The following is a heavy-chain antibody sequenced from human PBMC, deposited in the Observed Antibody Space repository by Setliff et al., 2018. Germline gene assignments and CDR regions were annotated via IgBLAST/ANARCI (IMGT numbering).Heavy chain of an antibody. CDR3: ARAQVVFAISAPVWYFDP. J-gene: IGHJ5*02. CDR1: GGSISSATSY. V-gene: IGHV4-61*02. CDR2: IYAIRST. Sequence: SETLSLTCIVSGGSISSATSYWNWIRQPAGKELEWIGRIYAIRSTNYNPSLKSRVTISLDTSNNQFSLKLSSVTAADTAVYYCARAQVVFAISAPVWYFDPWGQGTLVTVSS. D-gene: IGHD2-21*01.